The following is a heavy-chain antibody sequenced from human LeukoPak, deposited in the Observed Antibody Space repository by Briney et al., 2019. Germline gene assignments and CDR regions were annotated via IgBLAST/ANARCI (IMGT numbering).Heavy chain of an antibody. CDR1: GFTFSIYA. V-gene: IGHV3-23*01. CDR2: ISGIGGST. CDR3: AKDSLGAAGAFDM. D-gene: IGHD6-13*01. Sequence: GRSLRLSCAASGFTFSIYAMNWVRQAPGKGLEWVSTISGIGGSTYYADSVKGRFTISRDNSKNTLSLQMNSLRAEDTAVYYCAKDSLGAAGAFDMWGQGTMVTVSS. J-gene: IGHJ3*02.